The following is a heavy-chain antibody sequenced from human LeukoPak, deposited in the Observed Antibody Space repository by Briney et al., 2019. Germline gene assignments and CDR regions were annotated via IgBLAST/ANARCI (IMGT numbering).Heavy chain of an antibody. D-gene: IGHD1-26*01. Sequence: SVKVSCKASGYTFTGYYMHWVRQAPGQGLEWMGGIIPIFGTANYAQKFQGRVTITADESTSTAYMELSSLRSEDTAVYYCARDQADIVGATDLYYYYYGMDVWGQGTTVTVSS. CDR1: GYTFTGYY. V-gene: IGHV1-69*13. CDR2: IIPIFGTA. J-gene: IGHJ6*02. CDR3: ARDQADIVGATDLYYYYYGMDV.